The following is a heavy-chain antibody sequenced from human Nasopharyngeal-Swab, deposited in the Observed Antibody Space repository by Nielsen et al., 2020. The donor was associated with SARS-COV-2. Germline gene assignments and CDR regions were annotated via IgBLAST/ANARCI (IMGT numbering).Heavy chain of an antibody. V-gene: IGHV3-9*01. D-gene: IGHD2-2*01. CDR3: ARPSGVFQLSYGWYLLH. CDR1: GFTFDDYA. CDR2: ISWNSGSI. J-gene: IGHJ1*01. Sequence: GGSLRLSCAASGFTFDDYAMHWVRQAPGKGLEWVSGISWNSGSIGYADSVKGRFTISRDNAKNSLYLQMNSLRAEDTALYYCARPSGVFQLSYGWYLLHWGQGTLVTVSS.